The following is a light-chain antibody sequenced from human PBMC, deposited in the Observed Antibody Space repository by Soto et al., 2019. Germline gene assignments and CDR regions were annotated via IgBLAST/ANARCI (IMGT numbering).Light chain of an antibody. CDR1: QRISTY. Sequence: DIQMTQSPSTLSAGVGDRVTITCRASQRISTYLNWYQQKPGKAPTLLIYAASSLQSGVPSRFSGGGSGTDFTLTINTLQPEDFATYFCQQCYSSPRTFGQGTRW. J-gene: IGKJ1*01. CDR2: AAS. CDR3: QQCYSSPRT. V-gene: IGKV1-39*01.